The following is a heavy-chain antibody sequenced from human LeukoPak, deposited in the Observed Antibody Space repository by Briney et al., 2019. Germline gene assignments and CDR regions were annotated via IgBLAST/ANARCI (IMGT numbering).Heavy chain of an antibody. CDR2: ISPSGGRT. CDR3: VKDWSDEARCGGDCLDY. J-gene: IGHJ4*02. CDR1: GFTFSNYA. Sequence: PGGSLRLSCAASGFTFSNYAMTWVRQAPGKGLEWVSTISPSGGRTYYAGSVKGHFTISRDNSKNTLHLQMNRLRGEDTAIYYCVKDWSDEARCGGDCLDYWGQGTQVIVSS. V-gene: IGHV3-23*01. D-gene: IGHD2-21*02.